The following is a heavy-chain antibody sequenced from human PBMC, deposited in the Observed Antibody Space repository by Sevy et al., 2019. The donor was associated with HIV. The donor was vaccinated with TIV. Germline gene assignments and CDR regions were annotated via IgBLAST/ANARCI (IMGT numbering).Heavy chain of an antibody. CDR2: IYYTGGT. Sequence: SETLSLTCTVSGGSISVYYWSWIRQPPGKALEYIGDIYYTGGTNYNPSLKSRVTISVDTSKNQLSLKLSSVTAADTAVYYCARAPPVRSGDDSLNWFDPWGQGTLVTVSS. J-gene: IGHJ5*02. CDR1: GGSISVYY. D-gene: IGHD5-12*01. CDR3: ARAPPVRSGDDSLNWFDP. V-gene: IGHV4-59*13.